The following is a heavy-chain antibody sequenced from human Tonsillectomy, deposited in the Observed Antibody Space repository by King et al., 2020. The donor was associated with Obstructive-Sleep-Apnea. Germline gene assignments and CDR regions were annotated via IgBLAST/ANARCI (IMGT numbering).Heavy chain of an antibody. V-gene: IGHV2-5*02. CDR3: AQALAYCGGDCASPGY. D-gene: IGHD2-21*02. Sequence: TLKESGPTVVKPTQTLTLTCSFSGFSFSTSGVGVGWIRQPPGKALEWLALIYWDYDKRYSPSLKSRLTITKDTPKNQVVLTMTNMDPVDTATYYCAQALAYCGGDCASPGYWGQGTLVTVTS. J-gene: IGHJ4*02. CDR2: IYWDYDK. CDR1: GFSFSTSGVG.